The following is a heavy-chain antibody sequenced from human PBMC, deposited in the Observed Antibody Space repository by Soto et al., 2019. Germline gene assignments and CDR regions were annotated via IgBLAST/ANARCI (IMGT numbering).Heavy chain of an antibody. CDR1: GCPFSSYA. V-gene: IGHV3-64D*06. CDR3: VKSQGELLVYYYYGMDV. J-gene: IGHJ6*02. D-gene: IGHD1-26*01. Sequence: PGVSLRLSSSAAGCPFSSYAMHWVRQAPGKGLEYVSAISSNGGSTYYADSVKGRFTISRDNSKNTLYLQMSSLRAEDTAVYYCVKSQGELLVYYYYGMDVWGQGTTVTVS. CDR2: ISSNGGST.